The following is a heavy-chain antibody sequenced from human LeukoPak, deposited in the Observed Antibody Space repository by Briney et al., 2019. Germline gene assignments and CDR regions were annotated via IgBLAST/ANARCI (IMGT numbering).Heavy chain of an antibody. Sequence: PSETLSLTCTLSGGSISTYYWSWVRQPPGKGLEWIGYIYHSGSTNYNPSLKSRVTISVDKSKNQFSLKLSSVTAADTGVYYCARGGGYASPIGYWGQGALVTVSS. CDR3: ARGGGYASPIGY. CDR1: GGSISTYY. V-gene: IGHV4-59*01. J-gene: IGHJ4*02. CDR2: IYHSGST. D-gene: IGHD5-12*01.